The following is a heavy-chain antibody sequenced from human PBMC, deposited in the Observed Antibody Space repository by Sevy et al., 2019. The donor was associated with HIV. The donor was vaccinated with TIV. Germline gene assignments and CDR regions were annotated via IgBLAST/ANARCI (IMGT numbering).Heavy chain of an antibody. CDR2: ISAYNGNT. CDR3: ARDPPYYDFWSGYYTGVGPYYYYYMDV. V-gene: IGHV1-18*04. CDR1: GYTFTSYG. Sequence: ASVKVSCKASGYTFTSYGIGWVRQAPGQGLEWMGWISAYNGNTNYAQKLQGRVTMTTDTSTSTAYMERRSLRSDDTAVYYCARDPPYYDFWSGYYTGVGPYYYYYMDVWGKGTTVTVSS. J-gene: IGHJ6*03. D-gene: IGHD3-3*01.